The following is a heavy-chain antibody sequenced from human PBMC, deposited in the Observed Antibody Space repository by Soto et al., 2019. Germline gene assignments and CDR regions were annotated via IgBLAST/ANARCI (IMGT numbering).Heavy chain of an antibody. J-gene: IGHJ4*02. CDR3: ACNSGSGSYYFDY. CDR2: ISGGGETT. Sequence: EVQLLESGGGLVQPGGSLRLSCAASGFTFSSYAMWWVRQAPGKGLECVSAISGGGETTYYADSVKGRFTISRDNSKNTLYRQMNSLRAEETAVYYCACNSGSGSYYFDYWGQGTLVTVSS. V-gene: IGHV3-23*01. CDR1: GFTFSSYA. D-gene: IGHD3-10*01.